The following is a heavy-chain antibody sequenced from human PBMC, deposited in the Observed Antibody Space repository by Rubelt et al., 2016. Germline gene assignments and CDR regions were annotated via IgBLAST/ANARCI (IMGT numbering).Heavy chain of an antibody. J-gene: IGHJ6*02. CDR2: ITYDGTDD. V-gene: IGHV3-30*18. Sequence: GGGVVQPGRSLRLSCAASGFTFSSYGMHWVRQAPGRGLEWVAVITYDGTDDYYAGSVKGRFTVSRDNSKNTLYLQMNSLRAEDTAVYYCAKDVSLWGYDSPDVWGQGTTVTVSS. CDR1: GFTFSSYG. CDR3: AKDVSLWGYDSPDV. D-gene: IGHD3-3*01.